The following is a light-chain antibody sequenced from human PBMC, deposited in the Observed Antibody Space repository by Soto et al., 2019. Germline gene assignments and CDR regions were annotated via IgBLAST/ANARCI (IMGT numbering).Light chain of an antibody. CDR1: QVISSW. CDR2: GAT. V-gene: IGKV1-12*01. Sequence: IQMTQSPSSVSAAVGDRVTITCRASQVISSWLAWYQQRPGTAPKLLIYGATTLRSGVPSRFSGSESGTLFTLTITSLQPEDSATYYCQQASSFPLTFGGGTMVEIQ. J-gene: IGKJ4*01. CDR3: QQASSFPLT.